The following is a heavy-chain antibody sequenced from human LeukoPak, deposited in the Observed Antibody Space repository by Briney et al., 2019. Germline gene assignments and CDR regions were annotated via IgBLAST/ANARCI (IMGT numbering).Heavy chain of an antibody. CDR3: YISPYYYYGMDV. CDR1: GGSISSSSYS. V-gene: IGHV4-39*01. J-gene: IGHJ6*02. CDR2: IYYSGST. Sequence: SETLSLTCTVSGGSISSSSYSWGWIRQPPGKGLEWIGSIYYSGSTYYNPSLKSRVTISVDTSKNQFSLKLSSVTAADTAVYYCYISPYYYYGMDVWGQGTTVTVSS.